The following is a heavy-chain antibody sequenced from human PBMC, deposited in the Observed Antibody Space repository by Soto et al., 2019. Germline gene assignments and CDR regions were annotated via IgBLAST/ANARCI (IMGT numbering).Heavy chain of an antibody. CDR2: IYQTGNT. J-gene: IGHJ5*01. D-gene: IGHD2-15*01. V-gene: IGHV4-4*02. CDR3: ARGGYCSVGSCSGWFDS. CDR1: GVSLTTNNW. Sequence: QVQLQESGPGLVKPSETLSLTCAVSGVSLTTNNWWTWVRQAPGKGLEWVGEIYQTGNTNYNPSLNSRVIASLDKSKNQFFLKLTSVTAADTAIYYCARGGYCSVGSCSGWFDSWGQGTLVTVSS.